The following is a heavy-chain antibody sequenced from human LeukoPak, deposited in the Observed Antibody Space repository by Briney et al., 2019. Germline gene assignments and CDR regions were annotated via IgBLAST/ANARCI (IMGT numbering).Heavy chain of an antibody. V-gene: IGHV6-1*01. D-gene: IGHD6-13*01. CDR1: GEGVSCISAA. CDR3: ARESKAWFSSSFDY. J-gene: IGHJ4*02. CDR2: TYYRSKWYN. Sequence: SQPLSCTCPVSGEGVSCISAAWNWIRKSLSRGLKGLGRTYYRSKWYNDYAVSVKSRITINPDTSKNQFSLQLNSVTPEDTAVYYCARESKAWFSSSFDYWGQRTLVTVST.